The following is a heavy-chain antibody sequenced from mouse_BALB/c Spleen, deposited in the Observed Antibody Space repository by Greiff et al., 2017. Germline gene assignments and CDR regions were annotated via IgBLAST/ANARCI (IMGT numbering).Heavy chain of an antibody. CDR3: ARDLLRLYYFDY. Sequence: FPGNKLEYIGNTFYSGITYYNPSLESRTYITRDTSKNQFSLKLSSVTTEDTATYYCARDLLRLYYFDYWGQGTTLTVSS. D-gene: IGHD1-2*01. CDR2: TFYSGIT. V-gene: IGHV3-3*02. J-gene: IGHJ2*01.